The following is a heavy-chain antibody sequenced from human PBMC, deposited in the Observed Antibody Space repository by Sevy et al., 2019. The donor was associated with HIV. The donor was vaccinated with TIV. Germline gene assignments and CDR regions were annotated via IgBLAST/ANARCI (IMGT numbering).Heavy chain of an antibody. Sequence: GGSLRLSCAASGFTFNTHAMNWVRQAPGKGLEWVSVISGPGYGTNYADSVKGRFTISRDNSKNTLFLQMNSLRDDDTAVYYWAKVLNPALESMLEVNLRSLKGLDVWGQGTMVTVSS. V-gene: IGHV3-23*01. CDR3: AKVLNPALESMLEVNLRSLKGLDV. CDR2: ISGPGYGT. D-gene: IGHD3-22*01. J-gene: IGHJ3*01. CDR1: GFTFNTHA.